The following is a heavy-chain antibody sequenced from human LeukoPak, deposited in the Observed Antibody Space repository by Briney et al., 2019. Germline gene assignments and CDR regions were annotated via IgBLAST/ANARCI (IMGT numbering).Heavy chain of an antibody. Sequence: SETLSLTCTVSGGSISSYYWSWIRQPPGKGLEWIGYIYYSGSTYYNPSLKSRVTISVDTSKSQFSLKLSSVTAADTAVYYCARWSSGYYDAFDIWGQGTMVTVSS. CDR3: ARWSSGYYDAFDI. J-gene: IGHJ3*02. CDR2: IYYSGST. CDR1: GGSISSYY. V-gene: IGHV4-59*01. D-gene: IGHD3-22*01.